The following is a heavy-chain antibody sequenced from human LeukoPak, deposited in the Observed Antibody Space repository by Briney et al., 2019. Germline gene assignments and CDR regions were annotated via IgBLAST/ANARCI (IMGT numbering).Heavy chain of an antibody. CDR2: IYHSGST. CDR1: GGSISSGGYY. CDR3: ARIITIPQAFDY. Sequence: PSQTLSLTCTVSGGSISSGGYYWSWIRQPPGKGLEWIGYIYHSGSTYYNPSLKSRVTISVDRSKNQFSLKLSSVTAADTAVYYCARIITIPQAFDYWGQGTLVTVSS. D-gene: IGHD3-3*01. J-gene: IGHJ4*02. V-gene: IGHV4-30-2*01.